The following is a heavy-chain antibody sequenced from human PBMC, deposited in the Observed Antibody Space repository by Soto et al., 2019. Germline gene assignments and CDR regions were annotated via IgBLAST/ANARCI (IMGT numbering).Heavy chain of an antibody. D-gene: IGHD6-19*01. CDR2: IHHSGNT. Sequence: QMQLQESGPGLVKPSETLSLTCAVSSASISSEQWWSWVRQPPGKGLEWIGEIHHSGNTNSNPSLKSRVTMSVDKSKSQFSLNINSLTAADKAVYYCARSFGWDAIDQWSQGTLVTVSS. V-gene: IGHV4-4*02. J-gene: IGHJ4*02. CDR3: ARSFGWDAIDQ. CDR1: SASISSEQW.